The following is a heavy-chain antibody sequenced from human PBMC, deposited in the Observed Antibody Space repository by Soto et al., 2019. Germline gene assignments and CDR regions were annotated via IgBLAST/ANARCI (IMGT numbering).Heavy chain of an antibody. CDR1: GGSISSYY. CDR2: IYYSGST. CDR3: ARQGYSGYDWPPNWFDP. Sequence: PSETLSLTCTVSGGSISSYYWSWIRQPPGKGLEWIGYIYYSGSTNYNPSLKSRVTISVDTSKNQFSLKLSSVTAADTAVYYCARQGYSGYDWPPNWFDPWGQGTLVTVSS. J-gene: IGHJ5*02. V-gene: IGHV4-59*08. D-gene: IGHD5-12*01.